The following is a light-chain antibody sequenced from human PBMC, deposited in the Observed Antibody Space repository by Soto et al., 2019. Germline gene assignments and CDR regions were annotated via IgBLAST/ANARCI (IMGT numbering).Light chain of an antibody. CDR2: DAS. CDR3: QQRAGWPPLS. CDR1: QTVGIY. J-gene: IGKJ4*01. Sequence: DIVLTQSPATLALSPGERATLSCRASQTVGIYLAWYQHKPGQAPRLLIYDASIRATGIPARFSGSGSGTDFSLPISSLEPEDFAVYYCQQRAGWPPLSFCGGSKVQIK. V-gene: IGKV3-11*01.